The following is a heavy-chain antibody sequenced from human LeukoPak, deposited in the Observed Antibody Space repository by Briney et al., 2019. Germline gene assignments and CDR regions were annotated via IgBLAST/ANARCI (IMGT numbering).Heavy chain of an antibody. J-gene: IGHJ4*02. D-gene: IGHD4-17*01. CDR3: ARENDYGEYAGYFDY. Sequence: GGSLRLSCAASGFTFSSYSMNWVRQAPGKGLEWVSSISSSSSYRYYADSVKGRFTISRDNAKNSLYLQMNSLRAEDTAVYYCARENDYGEYAGYFDYWGQGTLVTVSS. V-gene: IGHV3-21*01. CDR1: GFTFSSYS. CDR2: ISSSSSYR.